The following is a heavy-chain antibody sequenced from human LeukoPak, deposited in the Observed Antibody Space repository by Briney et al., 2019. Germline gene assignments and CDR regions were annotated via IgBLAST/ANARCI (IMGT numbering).Heavy chain of an antibody. V-gene: IGHV1-8*01. J-gene: IGHJ3*02. D-gene: IGHD1-1*01. CDR2: MNPNSGNT. Sequence: ASVKVSCKASGYTFTSYDINWVRQGTGQGLEWMGWMNPNSGNTGYAQKFQGRVTMTRNTSISTAYMELSSLRSEDTAVYYCARVRPTHFSRYDAFDIWGQGTMVTASS. CDR1: GYTFTSYD. CDR3: ARVRPTHFSRYDAFDI.